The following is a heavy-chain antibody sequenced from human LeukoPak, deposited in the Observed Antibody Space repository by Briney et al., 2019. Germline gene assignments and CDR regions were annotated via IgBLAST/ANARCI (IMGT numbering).Heavy chain of an antibody. Sequence: ETLSLTCAVYGGSFSGYYWSWIRQPPGKGLEWIGEINHSGSTNYNPSLKSRVTISVDTSKNQFSLKLSSVTAADTAVYYCAYSRGWYKTYWGQGTLVTVSS. J-gene: IGHJ4*02. D-gene: IGHD6-19*01. CDR3: AYSRGWYKTY. V-gene: IGHV4-34*01. CDR1: GGSFSGYY. CDR2: INHSGST.